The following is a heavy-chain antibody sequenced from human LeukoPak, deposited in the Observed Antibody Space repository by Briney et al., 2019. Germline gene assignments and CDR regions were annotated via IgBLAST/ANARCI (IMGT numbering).Heavy chain of an antibody. J-gene: IGHJ4*02. D-gene: IGHD3-3*01. CDR1: GFTFSTYW. CDR3: ASGFLDDFWSGHF. V-gene: IGHV3-7*01. Sequence: GGSLRLSCAAYGFTFSTYWMSWVRQAPGKGLEWVANIKQDGSEKYYVDSVKGRFTISRDNAKKSLYLQMNSLRAEDTDVYYCASGFLDDFWSGHFWGQGTLVTVSS. CDR2: IKQDGSEK.